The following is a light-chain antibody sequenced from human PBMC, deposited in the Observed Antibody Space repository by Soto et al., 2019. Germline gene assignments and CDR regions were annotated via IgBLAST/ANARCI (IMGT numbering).Light chain of an antibody. CDR2: GNN. CDR3: QSYDSTLSGLYV. J-gene: IGLJ1*01. V-gene: IGLV1-40*01. Sequence: QSVLTQPPSRSGAPGQRVTISCTGTSANIGAGYDVHWYQQLPGMAPKLLIYGNNKRPSGVPDRFSGSKSGTSASLAITGLQAEDEADYYCQSYDSTLSGLYVLGTGTKVTVL. CDR1: SANIGAGYD.